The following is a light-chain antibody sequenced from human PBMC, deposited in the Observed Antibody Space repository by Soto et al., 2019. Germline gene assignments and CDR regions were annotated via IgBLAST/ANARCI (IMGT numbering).Light chain of an antibody. CDR1: QSVSSS. CDR3: QQRSNWPRT. Sequence: EIVLTQSPATLSLSPGERATLSCRASQSVSSSLAWFQHKPGQAPRLLIYDASSRATGIPARFSGSGSGTDFTLTISSLEPEDFAIYYCQQRSNWPRTFGQGTKLEIK. V-gene: IGKV3-11*01. J-gene: IGKJ2*01. CDR2: DAS.